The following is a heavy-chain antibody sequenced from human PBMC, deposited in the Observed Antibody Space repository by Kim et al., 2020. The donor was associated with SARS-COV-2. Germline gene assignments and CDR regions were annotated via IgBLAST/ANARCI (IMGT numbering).Heavy chain of an antibody. D-gene: IGHD2-15*01. CDR1: GFTFSTSA. V-gene: IGHV3-23*01. CDR3: AKGSTTQNIIIWIDY. CDR2: IHNSDGST. Sequence: GGSLRLSCAASGFTFSTSAMYWVRQAPGKGLEWVSGIHNSDGSTYYADPVKGRFTISRDNSKNTLYLQMNNLRADDTAVYYCAKGSTTQNIIIWIDYWGQGTLVTVSS. J-gene: IGHJ4*02.